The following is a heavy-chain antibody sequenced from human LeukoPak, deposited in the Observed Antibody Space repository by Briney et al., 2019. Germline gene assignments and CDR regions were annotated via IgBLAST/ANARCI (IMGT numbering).Heavy chain of an antibody. J-gene: IGHJ2*01. CDR2: ISGSGGST. V-gene: IGHV3-23*01. Sequence: GGSLRLSCAASGFTFSSYGMSWVRQAPGKGLEWVSAISGSGGSTYYADSVKGRFTISRDSSKNTLYLQMSSLRDEDTAVYYCAKNNDYGGSYWYFDLWGRGTLVTVSS. D-gene: IGHD4-23*01. CDR1: GFTFSSYG. CDR3: AKNNDYGGSYWYFDL.